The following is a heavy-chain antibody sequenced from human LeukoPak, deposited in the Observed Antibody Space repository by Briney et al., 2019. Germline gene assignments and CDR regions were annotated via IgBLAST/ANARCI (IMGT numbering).Heavy chain of an antibody. CDR3: ARGGDYGGNSN. J-gene: IGHJ4*02. CDR2: INPNSGGT. CDR1: GYTFTGYY. Sequence: ASVKVSCKASGYTFTGYYMHWVRQAPGQGLEWMGWINPNSGGTNYAQKFQGRVTITRNTSISTAYMELSSLRSEDTAVYYCARGGDYGGNSNWGQGTLVTVSS. D-gene: IGHD4-23*01. V-gene: IGHV1-2*02.